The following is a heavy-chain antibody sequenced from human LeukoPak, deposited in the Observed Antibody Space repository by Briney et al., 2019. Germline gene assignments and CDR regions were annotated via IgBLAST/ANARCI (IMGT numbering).Heavy chain of an antibody. Sequence: GGSLRLSCAASGFTFSSYSMNWVRQAPGKGLEWVSYISSSSGTIYYADSVKGRFTISRDNAKNSLYLQMNSLRAEDTAVYYCARDLCSSKWYEGAFDIWGQGTMVTVSS. CDR1: GFTFSSYS. CDR2: ISSSSGTI. V-gene: IGHV3-48*04. J-gene: IGHJ3*02. D-gene: IGHD6-13*01. CDR3: ARDLCSSKWYEGAFDI.